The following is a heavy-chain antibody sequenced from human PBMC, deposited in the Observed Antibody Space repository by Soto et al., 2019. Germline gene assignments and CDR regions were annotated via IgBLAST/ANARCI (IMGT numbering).Heavy chain of an antibody. CDR1: GDSIIRSF. CDR2: ISDSGVT. D-gene: IGHD3-10*01. J-gene: IGHJ3*02. CDR3: ARGAGDFSGPDSFDT. V-gene: IGHV4-59*01. Sequence: QVQLQESGPRLVKSSETLSLVCSVSGDSIIRSFWGWIRPSPGKVLQYIGYISDSGVTDYDPSLKSRVTISVDTSKNQFCLTMTAVTAADTALYYCARGAGDFSGPDSFDTRGQGTMIAVSS.